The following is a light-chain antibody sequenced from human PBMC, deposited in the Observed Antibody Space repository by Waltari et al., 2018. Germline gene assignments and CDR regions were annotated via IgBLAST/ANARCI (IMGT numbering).Light chain of an antibody. V-gene: IGKV3-20*01. J-gene: IGKJ2*01. CDR3: QQYGISPGT. CDR1: QSVSSSY. CDR2: GAS. Sequence: EIVLTQSPGTLSLSPGERATLSCRYSQSVSSSYLAWYQQKPGQAPSLLIYGASSRATGVPDRFSGSGSGTDFTLTISRLEPEDFAVYYCQQYGISPGTFGQGTKLEIK.